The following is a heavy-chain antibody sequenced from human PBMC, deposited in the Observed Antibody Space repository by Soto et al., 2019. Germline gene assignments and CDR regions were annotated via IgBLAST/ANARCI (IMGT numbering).Heavy chain of an antibody. CDR2: IYSDGST. D-gene: IGHD2-2*01. Sequence: PGGSLRLSCAASGCTVSSNYMGWFRQAPGKGRGGVAVIYSDGSTYYADSVKGRFTISRDKSKNTLYLQMDSLRAEDTAVYYCVRDSRIVATPAMGSVGFDPWGQGTLVTVSS. J-gene: IGHJ5*02. V-gene: IGHV3-66*01. CDR3: VRDSRIVATPAMGSVGFDP. CDR1: GCTVSSNY.